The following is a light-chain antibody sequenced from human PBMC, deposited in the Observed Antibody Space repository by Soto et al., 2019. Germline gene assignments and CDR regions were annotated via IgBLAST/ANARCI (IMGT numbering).Light chain of an antibody. CDR2: GAS. J-gene: IGKJ2*01. CDR1: QSVSSSY. Sequence: EIVLTQSPGTLSLSPGERATLSCRASQSVSSSYLAWYQHTPGQAPRLLIYGASSRATGIPDRFSGSGSGTDFTLTISRLEPEDLAEYYCQQYGSSPHTFGQGTKLEIK. CDR3: QQYGSSPHT. V-gene: IGKV3-20*01.